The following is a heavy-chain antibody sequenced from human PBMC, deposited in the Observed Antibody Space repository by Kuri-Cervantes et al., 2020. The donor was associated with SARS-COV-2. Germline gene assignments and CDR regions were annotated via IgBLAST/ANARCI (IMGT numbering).Heavy chain of an antibody. V-gene: IGHV3-30*18. Sequence: GESLKISCAASGFNFSRTDMHWVRQAPGKGLEWVAVISHDGKNKKCIASGKGRFTISRDNSQNTLYLQMNSLRAEDTAVYYCAKTLPQPSAYFDYWGQGTLVTVSS. D-gene: IGHD2-15*01. J-gene: IGHJ4*02. CDR2: ISHDGKNK. CDR1: GFNFSRTD. CDR3: AKTLPQPSAYFDY.